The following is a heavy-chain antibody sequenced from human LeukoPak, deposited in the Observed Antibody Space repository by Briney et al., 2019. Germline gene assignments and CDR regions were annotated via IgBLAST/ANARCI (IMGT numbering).Heavy chain of an antibody. J-gene: IGHJ4*02. D-gene: IGHD1-26*01. CDR1: GFTFSSYS. V-gene: IGHV3-48*04. Sequence: GGSLRLSCVASGFTFSSYSMNWVRQAPGKGLEWVSYISATSAIYYADSVRGRFTISRDNAKNSLCLQMNSLRAEDTAVYYCARETGSYSGIDYWGQGTLVTVSS. CDR2: ISATSAI. CDR3: ARETGSYSGIDY.